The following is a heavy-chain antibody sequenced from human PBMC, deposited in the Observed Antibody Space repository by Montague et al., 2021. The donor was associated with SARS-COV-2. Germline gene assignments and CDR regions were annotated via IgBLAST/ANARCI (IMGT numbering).Heavy chain of an antibody. D-gene: IGHD3/OR15-3a*01. CDR1: GFTSGDYQ. CDR3: ARSPRGSGTGWLDY. Sequence: SLSLSCAASGFTSGDYQMTWVRQAPGKGLQWVANINQDETAKPYVDSVKGRFTISRDNAKNSLILQMNSLKGEDTAVYYCARSPRGSGTGWLDYWGQGTLVTVSS. CDR2: INQDETAK. V-gene: IGHV3-7*01. J-gene: IGHJ4*02.